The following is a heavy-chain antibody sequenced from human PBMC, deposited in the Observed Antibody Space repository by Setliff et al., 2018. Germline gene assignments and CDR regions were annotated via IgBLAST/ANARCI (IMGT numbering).Heavy chain of an antibody. CDR2: VTIYNGNT. CDR1: GSPFRHYV. J-gene: IGHJ4*02. Sequence: GASVKVSCKASGSPFRHYVVTWVRQAPGQGLEWMGWVTIYNGNTKYAQNLQGRLTLTTDISTSTAYMELGSLTTDDTAVYYCARVESMVRGKNILLHFDYWGQGIQVTVSS. V-gene: IGHV1-18*01. CDR3: ARVESMVRGKNILLHFDY. D-gene: IGHD3-10*01.